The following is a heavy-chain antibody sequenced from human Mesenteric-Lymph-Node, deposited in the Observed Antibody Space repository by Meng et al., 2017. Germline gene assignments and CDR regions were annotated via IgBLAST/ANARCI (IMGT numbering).Heavy chain of an antibody. V-gene: IGHV3-23*01. CDR2: ISGSGDTS. CDR1: GFTFNNHA. D-gene: IGHD1-1*01. J-gene: IGHJ4*02. CDR3: ARGTITPPGTWWGCFCDD. Sequence: GESLKISCAASGFTFNNHAMSWVRQAPGEGLEWVSHISGSGDTSHYTDSVKGRFSISRDNSRNTLYRQMSSLTAEDTAVYYCARGTITPPGTWWGCFCDDWGLGTRVT.